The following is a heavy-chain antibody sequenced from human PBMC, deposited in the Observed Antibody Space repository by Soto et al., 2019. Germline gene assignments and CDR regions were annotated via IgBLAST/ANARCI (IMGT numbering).Heavy chain of an antibody. CDR2: ISSSSSYI. D-gene: IGHD6-19*01. Sequence: GGSLRLSCAASGFTFSSYSMNWVRQAPGKGLEWVSSISSSSSYIYYADSVKGRFTISRDNAKNSLYLQMNSLRAEDTAVYYCARDRSIAVAGTIFFVYFDYWGQGTLVTVSS. CDR3: ARDRSIAVAGTIFFVYFDY. CDR1: GFTFSSYS. V-gene: IGHV3-21*01. J-gene: IGHJ4*02.